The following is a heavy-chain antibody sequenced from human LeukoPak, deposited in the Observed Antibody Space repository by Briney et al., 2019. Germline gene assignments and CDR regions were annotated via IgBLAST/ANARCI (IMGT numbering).Heavy chain of an antibody. D-gene: IGHD3-10*01. Sequence: HGESLKISCKGYGYSFTSYWTIGVRQMPGKGLEWRGRIDPSDSYTNYSPSLHGHVTISADKTISAAYLQWSNLKASDTAMYYCASARGDHYSFDYWGQGTLVTVSS. CDR1: GYSFTSYW. V-gene: IGHV5-10-1*01. CDR2: IDPSDSYT. CDR3: ASARGDHYSFDY. J-gene: IGHJ4*02.